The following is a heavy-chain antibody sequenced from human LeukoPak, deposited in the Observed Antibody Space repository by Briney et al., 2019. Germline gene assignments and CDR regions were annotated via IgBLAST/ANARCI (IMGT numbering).Heavy chain of an antibody. Sequence: PGGSLRLSCAASGFTFSSYNMNWVRQAPGKGLEWVAFIRYDGSNKYYADSVKGRFTISRDNSKSTLYLQMNSLRAEDTAVYYCAKIPSAVPGRGFDYWGQGTLVTVSS. V-gene: IGHV3-30*02. CDR3: AKIPSAVPGRGFDY. CDR2: IRYDGSNK. J-gene: IGHJ4*02. CDR1: GFTFSSYN. D-gene: IGHD6-19*01.